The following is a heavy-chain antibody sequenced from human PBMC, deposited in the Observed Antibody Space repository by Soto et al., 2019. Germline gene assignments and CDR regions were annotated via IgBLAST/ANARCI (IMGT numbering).Heavy chain of an antibody. CDR3: ARAVAVPADFDY. J-gene: IGHJ4*02. Sequence: GASVKVSCKASGYTVTGYAMHWVRQAPGQRLEWMGWINAGNGNTKYSQKFQGRVTITRDTSASTAYRELSILRSEDTAVYYCARAVAVPADFDYWGQGTLVTVSS. CDR2: INAGNGNT. V-gene: IGHV1-3*01. CDR1: GYTVTGYA. D-gene: IGHD6-19*01.